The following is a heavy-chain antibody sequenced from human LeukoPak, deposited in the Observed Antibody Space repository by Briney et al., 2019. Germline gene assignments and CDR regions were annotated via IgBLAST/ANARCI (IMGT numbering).Heavy chain of an antibody. CDR1: GDSISSSNR. D-gene: IGHD6-6*01. J-gene: IGHJ5*02. Sequence: SETLSLTCDVSGDSISSSNRWSWVRQPPGKGLEWIGEIFHSGRTNYNSSLKSRVTISVDKSKNQFSLKVNSVTAADTAVYYCARVQLQVVLGYWFHPWGQGTLVTVSS. CDR2: IFHSGRT. V-gene: IGHV4-4*02. CDR3: ARVQLQVVLGYWFHP.